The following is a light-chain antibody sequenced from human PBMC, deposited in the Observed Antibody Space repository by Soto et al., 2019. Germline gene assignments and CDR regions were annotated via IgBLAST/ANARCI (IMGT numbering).Light chain of an antibody. CDR1: QSVGTLY. CDR2: DTS. J-gene: IGKJ1*01. CDR3: PQYGPSPRT. V-gene: IGKV3-20*01. Sequence: IVLTQSPGTLSLYPGDRATLSCRASQSVGTLYLAWYQQKPGQAPRLLISDTSTRATGIPDRLIGSASGTGFCLSISRLEPEDYAVYCCPQYGPSPRTFGRGTRG.